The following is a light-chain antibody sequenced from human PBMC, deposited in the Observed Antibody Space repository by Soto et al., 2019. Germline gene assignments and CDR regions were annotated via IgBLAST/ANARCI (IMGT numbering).Light chain of an antibody. CDR3: HQYNSYSRT. Sequence: DIEMTQSPATLYASIGDRVTITWRASQSISRWLAWYQHKPGKAPQLLIYQATTLESGVPSRFSGTGYGTEFTLTISSLQPDDFATYYCHQYNSYSRTFGQGTNVDI. V-gene: IGKV1-5*03. CDR1: QSISRW. J-gene: IGKJ1*01. CDR2: QAT.